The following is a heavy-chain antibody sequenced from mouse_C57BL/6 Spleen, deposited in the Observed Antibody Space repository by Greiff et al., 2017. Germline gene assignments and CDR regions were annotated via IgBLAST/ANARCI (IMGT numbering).Heavy chain of an antibody. J-gene: IGHJ3*01. Sequence: VKLVESGPGLVAPSQSLSITCTASGFSLTSFGVDWVRQPPGQGLEWLGVIWGGGSTNYNSALMSRLSISKDKSKSQVYLKMSSLQADDTAVYYCANLQLGSFADWGQGTLVTVSA. D-gene: IGHD4-1*02. CDR3: ANLQLGSFAD. CDR2: IWGGGST. V-gene: IGHV2-9*01. CDR1: GFSLTSFG.